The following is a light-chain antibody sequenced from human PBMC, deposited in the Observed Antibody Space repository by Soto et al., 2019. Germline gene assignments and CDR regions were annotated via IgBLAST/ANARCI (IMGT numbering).Light chain of an antibody. J-gene: IGKJ5*01. V-gene: IGKV3-20*01. CDR2: DIS. CDR1: QSIARTY. CDR3: QQYGYSPIT. Sequence: EVVLTQSPGTLSLSPGERATLSCRASQSIARTYLAWYQQKPGQAPRPLIYDISARATGIPDRFSACGSGTDFTLNISGLETEDCAVYYCQQYGYSPITVGQGTRLEIK.